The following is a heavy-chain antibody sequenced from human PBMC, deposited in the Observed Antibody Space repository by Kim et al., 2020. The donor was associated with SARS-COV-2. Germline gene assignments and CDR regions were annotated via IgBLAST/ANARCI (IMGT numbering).Heavy chain of an antibody. Sequence: SLKSRVTISVDTSKNQFSLKLSSVTAADTAVYYCARRGPLNWNLVEGYDYWGQGTLVTVSS. CDR3: ARRGPLNWNLVEGYDY. V-gene: IGHV4-39*01. D-gene: IGHD1-7*01. J-gene: IGHJ4*02.